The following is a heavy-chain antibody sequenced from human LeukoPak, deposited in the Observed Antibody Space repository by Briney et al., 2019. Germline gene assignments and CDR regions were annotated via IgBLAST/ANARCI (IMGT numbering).Heavy chain of an antibody. CDR1: GGSISSGGYS. Sequence: SETLSLTCAVSGGSISSGGYSWSWIRQPPGKGLEWIGYIYYSGSTNYNPSLKSRVTISVDTSKNQFSLKLSSVTAADTAVYYCARGQGSDYYDSSGYYYFDYWGQGTLVTVSS. CDR2: IYYSGST. V-gene: IGHV4-61*08. D-gene: IGHD3-22*01. CDR3: ARGQGSDYYDSSGYYYFDY. J-gene: IGHJ4*02.